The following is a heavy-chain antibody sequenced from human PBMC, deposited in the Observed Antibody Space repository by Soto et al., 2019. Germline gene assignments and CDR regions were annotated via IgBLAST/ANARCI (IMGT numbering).Heavy chain of an antibody. J-gene: IGHJ5*02. D-gene: IGHD6-25*01. CDR1: GFTFSSYG. CDR2: IWYDGSNK. CDR3: AREAADDWFDP. V-gene: IGHV3-33*01. Sequence: GGSLRLSCAASGFTFSSYGMHWVRQAPGKGLEWVAVIWYDGSNKYYADSVKGRFTISRDNSKNTLYLQMNSLRAEDTAVYYCAREAADDWFDPWGQGTLVTVSS.